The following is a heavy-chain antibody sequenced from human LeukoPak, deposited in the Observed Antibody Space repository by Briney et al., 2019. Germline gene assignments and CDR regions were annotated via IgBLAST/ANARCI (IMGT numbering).Heavy chain of an antibody. D-gene: IGHD1-26*01. J-gene: IGHJ4*02. CDR1: GGTFSSYT. CDR2: IIPILGIA. CDR3: ARDLGVGATYFDH. Sequence: SVKVSCKASGGTFSSYTISWVRQAPGQGLEWMGRIIPILGIANYAQKFQGRVTITADKSTSTAYMELSSLRSEDTAVYYCARDLGVGATYFDHWGQGTLVTVSS. V-gene: IGHV1-69*04.